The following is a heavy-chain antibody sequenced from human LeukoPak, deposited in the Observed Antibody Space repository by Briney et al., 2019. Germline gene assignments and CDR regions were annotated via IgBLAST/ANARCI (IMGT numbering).Heavy chain of an antibody. J-gene: IGHJ4*02. V-gene: IGHV3-30-3*01. Sequence: GGSLRLSCAASGFTFSSYWMHWVRQAPGKGLEWVAVISYDGSNKYYADSVKGRFTISRDNSKNTLYLQMNSLRAEDTAVYYCASITMVRIDYWGQGTLVTVSS. D-gene: IGHD3-10*01. CDR2: ISYDGSNK. CDR3: ASITMVRIDY. CDR1: GFTFSSYW.